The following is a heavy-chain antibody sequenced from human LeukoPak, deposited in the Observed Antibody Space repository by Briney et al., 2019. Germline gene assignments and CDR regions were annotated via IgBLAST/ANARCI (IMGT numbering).Heavy chain of an antibody. CDR1: GGSISSSSYY. D-gene: IGHD5-12*01. CDR3: ARERGMATSFYYYYGMDV. CDR2: IYYSGST. Sequence: SETLSLTCTVSGGSISSSSYYWGWIRQPPGKGLEWIGSIYYSGSTNYNPSLKSRVTISVDTSKNQFSLKLNSVTAADTAVYYCARERGMATSFYYYYGMDVWGQGTTVTVSS. V-gene: IGHV4-39*07. J-gene: IGHJ6*02.